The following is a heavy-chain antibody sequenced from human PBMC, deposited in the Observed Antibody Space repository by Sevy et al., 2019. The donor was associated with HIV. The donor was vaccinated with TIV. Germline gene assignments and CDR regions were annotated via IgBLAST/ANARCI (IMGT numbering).Heavy chain of an antibody. D-gene: IGHD2-2*01. CDR2: IRRKAYGGKT. Sequence: GGSLRLSCTASGFTFGDYAMSWVRQAPGKGLEWVGFIRRKAYGGKTEYAASVKGRLTISRDDSKGNAYLQMNSLKTEDTAVYYCTRDYDIVVVPAALFDYWGQGTLVTVSS. V-gene: IGHV3-49*04. CDR1: GFTFGDYA. J-gene: IGHJ4*02. CDR3: TRDYDIVVVPAALFDY.